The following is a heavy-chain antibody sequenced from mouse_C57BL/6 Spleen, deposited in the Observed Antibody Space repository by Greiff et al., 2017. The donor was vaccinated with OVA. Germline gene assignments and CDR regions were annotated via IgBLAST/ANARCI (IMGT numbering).Heavy chain of an antibody. CDR2: ISDGGSYT. D-gene: IGHD6-1*01. J-gene: IGHJ2*01. CDR1: GFTFSSYA. CDR3: ARLAQDY. V-gene: IGHV5-4*01. Sequence: EVQLVESGGGLVKPGGSLKLSCAASGFTFSSYAMSWVRQTPEKRLEWVATISDGGSYTYYPDNVKGRFTISRDNAKNNLYLQMSHLKSEDTAMYYCARLAQDYWGQGTTLTVSS.